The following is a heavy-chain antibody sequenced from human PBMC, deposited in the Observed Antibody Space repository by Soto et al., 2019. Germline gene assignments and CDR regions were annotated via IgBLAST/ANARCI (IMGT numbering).Heavy chain of an antibody. CDR1: GGSISSGDYY. CDR2: IYHSGST. CDR3: ARERPDGARLDP. V-gene: IGHV4-30-4*01. D-gene: IGHD6-6*01. Sequence: QVQLQESGPGLVKPSQTLSLTCTVSGGSISSGDYYWSWIRQPPGKGLEWIGYIYHSGSTYYNPSLTSRVTIPVDTSMHQFSPKLSSVPAAATAVYYCARERPDGARLDPWGQGTLVTVSS. J-gene: IGHJ5*02.